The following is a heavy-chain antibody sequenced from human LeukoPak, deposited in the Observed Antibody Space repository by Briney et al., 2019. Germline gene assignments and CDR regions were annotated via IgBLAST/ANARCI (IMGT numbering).Heavy chain of an antibody. CDR3: AMIAAGGY. J-gene: IGHJ4*02. V-gene: IGHV4-34*01. Sequence: SETLSLTCAVYGGSFSGYYWSWIRQPPGKGLEWIGEINHSGSTNYNPSLKSRVTISVDTSKNQFSLKLSSVTAADTAVYYCAMIAAGGYWGQGTLGTVSA. D-gene: IGHD6-13*01. CDR1: GGSFSGYY. CDR2: INHSGST.